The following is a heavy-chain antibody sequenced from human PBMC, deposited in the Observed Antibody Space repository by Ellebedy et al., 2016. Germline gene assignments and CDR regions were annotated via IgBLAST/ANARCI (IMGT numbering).Heavy chain of an antibody. Sequence: SETLSLXXAVSGGAITDSNWWTWVRQPPGKRLEWIGEMYHSGSSNSSPSLKSRTTISLDKTNNTFSLKMTSVTAADTATYYCTRFITSGWYMDVWGQGTTVTVSS. V-gene: IGHV4-4*02. CDR2: MYHSGSS. J-gene: IGHJ6*02. CDR1: GGAITDSNW. CDR3: TRFITSGWYMDV. D-gene: IGHD6-13*01.